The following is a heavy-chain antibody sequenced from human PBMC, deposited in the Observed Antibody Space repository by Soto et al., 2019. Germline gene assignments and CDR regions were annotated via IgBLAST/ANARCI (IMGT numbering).Heavy chain of an antibody. D-gene: IGHD5-12*01. CDR3: ARDEDGSNY. Sequence: QVQLQESGPGLVKPSETLSLTCTVSGGSVSSGSYYWSWIRQPPGKGLEWIGYIYSSGGTSYNPSLKRRVTISVDTSKNQFSLKLSSVTAADTAVYYCARDEDGSNYWGQGTLVTVSS. CDR1: GGSVSSGSYY. CDR2: IYSSGGT. J-gene: IGHJ4*02. V-gene: IGHV4-61*01.